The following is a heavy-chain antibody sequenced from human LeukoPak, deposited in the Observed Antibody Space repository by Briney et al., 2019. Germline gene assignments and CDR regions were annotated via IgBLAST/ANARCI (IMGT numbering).Heavy chain of an antibody. CDR2: IYYSGST. Sequence: PSETLSLTCTVSGGSISSSSYYWGWIRQPPGKGLEWIGSIYYSGSTYYNPPLKSRVTISVDTSKNQFSLKLSSVTAADTAVYYCARQGLVPRGGFDYWGQGTLVTVSS. J-gene: IGHJ4*02. V-gene: IGHV4-39*01. D-gene: IGHD6-13*01. CDR1: GGSISSSSYY. CDR3: ARQGLVPRGGFDY.